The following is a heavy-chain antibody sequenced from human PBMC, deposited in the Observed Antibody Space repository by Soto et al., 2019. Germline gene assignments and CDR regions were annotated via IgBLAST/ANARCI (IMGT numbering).Heavy chain of an antibody. CDR1: GGSFSGYY. CDR2: INHSGST. Sequence: QVQLQQWGAGLLKPSETLSLTCAVYGGSFSGYYWSWIRQPPGKGLEWIGEINHSGSTNYNPSLKGRVTISVDTSKNQFSLKLSSVTAADTAVYYCARGRWELEYFQHWGQGTLVTVSS. V-gene: IGHV4-34*01. CDR3: ARGRWELEYFQH. D-gene: IGHD1-26*01. J-gene: IGHJ1*01.